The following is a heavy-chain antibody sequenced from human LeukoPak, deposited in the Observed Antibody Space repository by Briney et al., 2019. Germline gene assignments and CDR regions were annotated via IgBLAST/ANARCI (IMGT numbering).Heavy chain of an antibody. CDR3: ARDQYSGRFDY. D-gene: IGHD1-26*01. CDR1: GGSISNYY. Sequence: SETLSLTCTVSGGSISNYYWSWIRQPPGKGLECVGYVYYSGSPDYNPSLKSRVTISIDTSKNQFSLKLTSVTAADTAVYYCARDQYSGRFDYWGQGTLVTVPS. V-gene: IGHV4-59*01. J-gene: IGHJ4*02. CDR2: VYYSGSP.